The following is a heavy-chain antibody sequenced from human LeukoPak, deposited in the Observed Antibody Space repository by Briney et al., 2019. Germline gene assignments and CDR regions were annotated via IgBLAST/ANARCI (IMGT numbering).Heavy chain of an antibody. V-gene: IGHV3-49*04. D-gene: IGHD2-21*01. CDR3: TRDGEDNYFDY. Sequence: TGGSLRLSCTASGFTFGDYAMSWVRQAPGKGLEWVGFIRSKAYGGTTEYAASVKGRFTISRDDSKSIAYLQMNSLKTEDTAVYYCTRDGEDNYFDYWGQGTLVTVSS. J-gene: IGHJ4*02. CDR2: IRSKAYGGTT. CDR1: GFTFGDYA.